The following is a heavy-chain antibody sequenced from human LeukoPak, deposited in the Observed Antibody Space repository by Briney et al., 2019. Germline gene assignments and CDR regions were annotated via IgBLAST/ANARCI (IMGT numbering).Heavy chain of an antibody. CDR1: GYTFTSYY. CDR2: MNPNSGNT. J-gene: IGHJ6*03. V-gene: IGHV1-8*03. D-gene: IGHD6-13*01. Sequence: ASVKVSCKASGYTFTSYYMHWVRQAPGQGLEWMGWMNPNSGNTGYAQKFQGRVTITRNTSISTAYMELSSLRSEDTAVYYCARVTAAAGDWYYCYMDVWGKGTTVTVSS. CDR3: ARVTAAAGDWYYCYMDV.